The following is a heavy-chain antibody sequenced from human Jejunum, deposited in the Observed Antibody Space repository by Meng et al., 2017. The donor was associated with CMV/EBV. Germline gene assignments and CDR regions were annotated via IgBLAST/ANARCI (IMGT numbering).Heavy chain of an antibody. CDR1: FTVSDYS. CDR3: ARDIGDCVSTTCYYFDS. V-gene: IGHV3-21*01. CDR2: ISNSGSYV. D-gene: IGHD2-2*03. Sequence: FTVSDYSMNGVRQAPGKGLEWVSSISNSGSYVYYADSVKGRFTISRDNSKNSLSLQMNSLRAEDTAVYYCARDIGDCVSTTCYYFDSWGQGALVTVSS. J-gene: IGHJ4*02.